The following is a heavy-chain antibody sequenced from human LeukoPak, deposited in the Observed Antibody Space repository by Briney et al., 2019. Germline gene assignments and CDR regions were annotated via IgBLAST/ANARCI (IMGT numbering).Heavy chain of an antibody. CDR3: ARDWAGYSYGPGFDY. V-gene: IGHV3-15*01. J-gene: IGHJ4*02. CDR2: IKRKTDGGTT. D-gene: IGHD5-18*01. CDR1: GFTFSNAW. Sequence: GGSLRLSCAASGFTFSNAWMSWVRQAPGKGLEWVGRIKRKTDGGTTDYAAPVKGRFTISRDDSENTLYLQMNSLKTEDTAVYYCARDWAGYSYGPGFDYWGQGTLVTVSS.